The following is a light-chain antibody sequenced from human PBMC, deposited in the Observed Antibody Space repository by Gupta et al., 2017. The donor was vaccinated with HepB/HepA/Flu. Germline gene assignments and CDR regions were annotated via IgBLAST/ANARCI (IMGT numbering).Light chain of an antibody. CDR1: QSISSY. V-gene: IGKV1-39*01. J-gene: IGKJ4*01. Sequence: DIQMTQSPSSLSASVGDRVTITCRASQSISSYLNWYQQKPGKAPKLLIYAASSLQSGVPSRFSGSGSETNFTLTSSRLQPEDFAIYFCQQSYNIPAFGGGTKVEIK. CDR3: QQSYNIPA. CDR2: AAS.